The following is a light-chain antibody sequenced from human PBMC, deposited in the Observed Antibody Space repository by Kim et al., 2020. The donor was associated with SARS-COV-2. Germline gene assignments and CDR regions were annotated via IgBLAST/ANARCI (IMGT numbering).Light chain of an antibody. CDR2: DNN. J-gene: IGLJ2*01. CDR3: GTWDSSLSIVI. V-gene: IGLV1-51*01. CDR1: FSNIGINS. Sequence: QSVLTQPPSVSAAPGQKVTISCSGTFSNIGINSVSWYQLLPGTAPKLLIYDNNERHSGIPDRFSGSRSGTSATLGITGLQTGDEADYYCGTWDSSLSIVIFGGGTQLTVL.